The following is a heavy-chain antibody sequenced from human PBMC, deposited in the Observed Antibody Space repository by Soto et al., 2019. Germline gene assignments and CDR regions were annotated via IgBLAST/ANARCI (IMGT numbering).Heavy chain of an antibody. D-gene: IGHD2-2*01. Sequence: SVKVSCKASGGTFSSYAISWVRQAPGQGLEWMGGIIPIFGTANYAQKFQGRVTITADESTSTAYMELSSLRAEDTAVYYCARGAPIPACTYFDYWGQGTLVTVSS. J-gene: IGHJ4*02. V-gene: IGHV1-69*13. CDR3: ARGAPIPACTYFDY. CDR1: GGTFSSYA. CDR2: IIPIFGTA.